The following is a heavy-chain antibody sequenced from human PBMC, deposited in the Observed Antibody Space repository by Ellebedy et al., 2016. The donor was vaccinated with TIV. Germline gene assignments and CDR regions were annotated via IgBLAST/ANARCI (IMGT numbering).Heavy chain of an antibody. V-gene: IGHV3-74*01. Sequence: HTGESLKISCAASGFTFSTYWMLWVRQAPGKGLVWISHINDDGSTTTYADSVEGRFTISRDNAKNTLFLQMNSLSAEDTAQYYCARRNPSGYDPFLDSWGQGTLVTVSS. CDR1: GFTFSTYW. CDR3: ARRNPSGYDPFLDS. CDR2: INDDGSTT. D-gene: IGHD5-12*01. J-gene: IGHJ4*02.